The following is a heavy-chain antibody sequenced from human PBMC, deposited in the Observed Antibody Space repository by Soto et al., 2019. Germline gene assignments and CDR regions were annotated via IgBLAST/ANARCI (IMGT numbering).Heavy chain of an antibody. CDR3: ARYRPSGYCTSTSCYLPAFDL. CDR1: GYTFTNYG. CDR2: ISAYNGNT. V-gene: IGHV1-18*01. Sequence: GASVKVSCKASGYTFTNYGSRWVGEAPGQRLERMGWISAYNGNTNYAQKLQGRVTMTTAPSTSTAYMELRSLRSDDTAVYYCARYRPSGYCTSTSCYLPAFDLWGQGTMLPVSS. J-gene: IGHJ3*01. D-gene: IGHD2-2*01.